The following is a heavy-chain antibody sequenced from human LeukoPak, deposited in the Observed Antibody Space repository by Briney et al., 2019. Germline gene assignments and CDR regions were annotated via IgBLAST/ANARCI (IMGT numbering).Heavy chain of an antibody. J-gene: IGHJ4*02. CDR1: GFTFSDAW. D-gene: IGHD6-19*01. CDR3: AKTGYGSGWYRIWDY. V-gene: IGHV3-15*01. CDR2: IKRKTVGGTT. Sequence: GRSLRLSCAASGFTFSDAWMSWVRRAPGKGLEWVGRIKRKTVGGTTDYAAPVKGRFTISRDNSRNSLSLQMNSLRAEDTALYYCAKTGYGSGWYRIWDYWGQGTLVTVSS.